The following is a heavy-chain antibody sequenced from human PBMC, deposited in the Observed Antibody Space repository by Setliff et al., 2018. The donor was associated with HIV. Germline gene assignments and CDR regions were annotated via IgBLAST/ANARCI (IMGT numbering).Heavy chain of an antibody. V-gene: IGHV1-2*02. J-gene: IGHJ4*02. CDR1: GYTFTDYF. D-gene: IGHD6-19*01. CDR2: IHPNSGGT. Sequence: ASVKVSCKTSGYTFTDYFMHWVRQAPGQGLEWMGWIHPNSGGTVYAQKFQGRVTMTRDTSIGTAYMALSRLRSDDTAVYYCARDLGQQWLEVKEALDYWGQGTLVTVSS. CDR3: ARDLGQQWLEVKEALDY.